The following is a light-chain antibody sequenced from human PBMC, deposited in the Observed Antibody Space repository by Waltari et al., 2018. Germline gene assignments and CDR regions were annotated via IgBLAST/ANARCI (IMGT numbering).Light chain of an antibody. V-gene: IGLV1-40*01. Sequence: QSVLTQPPSVSGAPGQRITISCTGTSSNIGAGYDVHWYLQLPGTAPKLLILAHNNRPSGVPDRFSASKSDTSASLAITGLQAEDEADYYCQSYDSSLSGVLFGGGTKLTVL. CDR1: SSNIGAGYD. CDR3: QSYDSSLSGVL. J-gene: IGLJ2*01. CDR2: AHN.